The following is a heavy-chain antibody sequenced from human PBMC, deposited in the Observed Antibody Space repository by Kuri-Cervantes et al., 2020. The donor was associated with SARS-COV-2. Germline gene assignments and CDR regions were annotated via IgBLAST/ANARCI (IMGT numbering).Heavy chain of an antibody. CDR2: INWNGGST. J-gene: IGHJ4*02. Sequence: GESLKISCAASGFTFDDYGMSWVRQAPGKGLEWVSGINWNGGSTGYADSVKGRFTISRDNAKNSLYLQMNSLRAEDTALYYCAKDQGDDYYDSSGYYGWGVVDYWGQGTLVTVSS. V-gene: IGHV3-20*04. CDR1: GFTFDDYG. CDR3: AKDQGDDYYDSSGYYGWGVVDY. D-gene: IGHD3-22*01.